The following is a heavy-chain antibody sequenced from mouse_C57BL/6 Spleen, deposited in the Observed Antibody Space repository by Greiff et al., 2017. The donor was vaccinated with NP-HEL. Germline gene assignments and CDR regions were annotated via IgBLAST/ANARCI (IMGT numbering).Heavy chain of an antibody. D-gene: IGHD2-12*01. Sequence: EVQRVESGPVLVKPGPSVKISCKASGFTFTDYYMHWVKQSHGKSLEWIGLVYPYNGGTSYNQKFKGKATLTADTSSSTAYMELNSLTSEDSAVYYCERSYTTVYYTMDYWGQGTTVTVSS. V-gene: IGHV1-36*01. CDR3: ERSYTTVYYTMDY. CDR1: GFTFTDYY. CDR2: VYPYNGGT. J-gene: IGHJ4*01.